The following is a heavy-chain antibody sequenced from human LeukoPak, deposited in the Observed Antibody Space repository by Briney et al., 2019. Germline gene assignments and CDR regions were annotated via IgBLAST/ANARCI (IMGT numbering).Heavy chain of an antibody. CDR1: GYSFTSYW. Sequence: GESLKISCKGSGYSFTSYWIGWVRQMPGKGLEWMGIIYPGDSDTRYSPSFQGQVTISADKSISTAYLQWSSLKASDTAMYYCARRRYYYDSSGYYSVRGGGFDYWGQGTLVTVSS. V-gene: IGHV5-51*01. CDR2: IYPGDSDT. J-gene: IGHJ4*02. D-gene: IGHD3-22*01. CDR3: ARRRYYYDSSGYYSVRGGGFDY.